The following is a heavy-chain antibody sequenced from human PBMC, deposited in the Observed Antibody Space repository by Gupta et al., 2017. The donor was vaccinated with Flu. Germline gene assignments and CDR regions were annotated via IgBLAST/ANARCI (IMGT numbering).Heavy chain of an antibody. Sequence: QVQLQESGPGLVKPSQTLSLTCSVSGGPISSGLNFWSWVRQSPGKGLEWIGYIYHSGTTYYNPSLKSRVSMSVDTSKNQFSLKLSSVTAADTAVYYCARALFLGYCPGGVCLPFDFWGQGTLVTVSS. J-gene: IGHJ4*02. CDR1: GGPISSGLNF. V-gene: IGHV4-31*03. D-gene: IGHD2-8*02. CDR3: ARALFLGYCPGGVCLPFDF. CDR2: IYHSGTT.